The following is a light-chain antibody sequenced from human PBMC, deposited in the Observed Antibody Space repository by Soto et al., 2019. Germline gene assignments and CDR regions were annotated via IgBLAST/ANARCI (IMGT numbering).Light chain of an antibody. CDR1: QGNRND. CDR2: AAS. CDR3: LQDYNLYT. Sequence: IQMTQSPSSLSATVGDRVTITCRASQGNRNDLGWYQQKPGKAPKLLIYAASSLQSGVPSRFSGSGSGTDFTLTISSLQPEDFATYYCLQDYNLYTFGQGTKLEIK. V-gene: IGKV1-6*01. J-gene: IGKJ2*01.